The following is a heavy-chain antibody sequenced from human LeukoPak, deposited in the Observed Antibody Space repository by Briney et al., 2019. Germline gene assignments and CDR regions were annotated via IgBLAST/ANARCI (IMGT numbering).Heavy chain of an antibody. V-gene: IGHV3-23*01. D-gene: IGHD2/OR15-2a*01. CDR1: GFTFDFYA. CDR3: ANRMTF. CDR2: IGSTGDNT. Sequence: GGSLTLSCTASGFTFDFYAMAWVRQAQGKGLEWVSAIGSTGDNTYYADSVKGRFTISRHNSKNTVFLQMDSLRTEDTAIYYCANRMTFGGQGTLVTVSS. J-gene: IGHJ4*02.